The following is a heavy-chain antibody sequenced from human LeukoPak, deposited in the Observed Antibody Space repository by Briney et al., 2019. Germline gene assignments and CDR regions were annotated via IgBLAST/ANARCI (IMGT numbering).Heavy chain of an antibody. J-gene: IGHJ4*02. Sequence: SSEKVSCKTSGDTFSEFFMHWVRQAPGQGLEWMGRINPKSGGTNFAQKFQGRVTVTRDTTNSVVYMELTSLTSDDTAVYSCARGRTTTDHCGQGTLVTVSS. D-gene: IGHD1-1*01. V-gene: IGHV1-2*06. CDR1: GDTFSEFF. CDR2: INPKSGGT. CDR3: ARGRTTTDH.